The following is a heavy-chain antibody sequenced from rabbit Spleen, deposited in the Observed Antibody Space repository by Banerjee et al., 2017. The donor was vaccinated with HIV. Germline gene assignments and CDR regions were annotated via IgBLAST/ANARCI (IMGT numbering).Heavy chain of an antibody. Sequence: QEQLVESGGGLVQPEGSLTLTCTASGFSFTDKDVMCWVRQAPGKGLEWIGCINTITGKTVYATWAKGRFTISRASSTTVFLQMTSLTAADTATYFCARDLPDIIGWNFYLWGPGTLVTVS. CDR1: GFSFTDKDV. D-gene: IGHD1-1*01. V-gene: IGHV1S45*01. J-gene: IGHJ4*01. CDR3: ARDLPDIIGWNFYL. CDR2: INTITGKT.